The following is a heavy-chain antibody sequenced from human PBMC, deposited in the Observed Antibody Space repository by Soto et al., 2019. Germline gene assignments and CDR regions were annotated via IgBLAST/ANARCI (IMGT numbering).Heavy chain of an antibody. CDR3: AKDRMVSPYYFDY. CDR1: GFTFSNYA. V-gene: IGHV3-30*18. J-gene: IGHJ4*02. D-gene: IGHD2-8*01. CDR2: VSYDGTNK. Sequence: QVQLVESGGGVVQPGRSLRLSCAASGFTFSNYAMNWVRQAPGKGLEWVAVVSYDGTNKYYADSVKGRFTISRDNSKNIRYLQMNSLRSEDTAVYYCAKDRMVSPYYFDYWGQGTLVTVSS.